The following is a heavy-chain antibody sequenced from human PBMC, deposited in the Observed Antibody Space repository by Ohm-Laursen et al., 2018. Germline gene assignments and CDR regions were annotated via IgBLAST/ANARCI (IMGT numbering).Heavy chain of an antibody. CDR3: ASASGSYYLRRDYYYGMDV. V-gene: IGHV3-9*01. J-gene: IGHJ6*02. CDR2: ISWNSGSI. D-gene: IGHD3-10*01. CDR1: GFTFDDYA. Sequence: SLRLSCSASGFTFDDYAMHWVRQAPGKGLEWVSSISWNSGSIGYADSVKGRFTISRDNAKNSLYLQMNSLRAEDTAVYYCASASGSYYLRRDYYYGMDVWGQGTTVTVSS.